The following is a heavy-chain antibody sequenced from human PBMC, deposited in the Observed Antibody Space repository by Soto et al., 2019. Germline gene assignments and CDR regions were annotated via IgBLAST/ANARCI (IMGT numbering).Heavy chain of an antibody. V-gene: IGHV1-46*03. J-gene: IGHJ6*03. CDR3: ASSLFGELLQHNYYYYYMDV. CDR1: GYTFTSYY. CDR2: INPSGGST. D-gene: IGHD3-10*02. Sequence: ASVKVSCKASGYTFTSYYMHWVRQAPGQGLEWMGIINPSGGSTSYAQKFQGRVTMTRDTSTSTVYMELSSLRSEDTAVYYCASSLFGELLQHNYYYYYMDVWGKGTTVTVSS.